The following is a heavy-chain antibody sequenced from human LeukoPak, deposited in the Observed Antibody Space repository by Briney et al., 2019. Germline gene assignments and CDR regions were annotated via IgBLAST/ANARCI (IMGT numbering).Heavy chain of an antibody. CDR3: AKHSGYGGFWDY. CDR1: GGSISSYY. J-gene: IGHJ4*02. D-gene: IGHD5-12*01. V-gene: IGHV4-59*08. Sequence: SETLSLTCTVSGGSISSYYLNWIRQPPGKGLEWIGYIYYSGSTNYNPSLKSRVTISVDTSKNQFSLKLSSVTAADTAVYYCAKHSGYGGFWDYWGQGTLVTVSS. CDR2: IYYSGST.